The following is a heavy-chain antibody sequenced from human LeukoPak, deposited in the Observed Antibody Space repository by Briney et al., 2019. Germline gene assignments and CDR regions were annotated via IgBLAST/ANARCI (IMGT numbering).Heavy chain of an antibody. CDR2: ISSSGSTI. CDR1: GFTFSSYS. Sequence: GGSLRLSCAASGFTFSSYSMNWVRQAPGKGLEWVSYISSSGSTIYYADSVKGRFTISRDNAKNSLYLQMNSLRAEDTAVYYCARDSSGSQFDYWGQGTLVTVSS. CDR3: ARDSSGSQFDY. V-gene: IGHV3-48*04. J-gene: IGHJ4*02. D-gene: IGHD3-10*01.